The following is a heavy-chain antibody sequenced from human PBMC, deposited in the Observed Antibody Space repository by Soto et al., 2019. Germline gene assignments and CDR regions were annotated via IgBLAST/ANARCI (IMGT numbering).Heavy chain of an antibody. CDR2: IYWDDTK. Sequence: QITLKESGPTLVKPIQTLTLTCTFSGFSLSTTAVGVNWIRQLPGKPLEWLALIYWDDTKHYSSSLKNRLTISKDTSKNQVVLTMTNMDPVDTATYYCAHGSGWLSDQWGQGTLVTVSS. D-gene: IGHD6-19*01. V-gene: IGHV2-5*02. J-gene: IGHJ4*02. CDR3: AHGSGWLSDQ. CDR1: GFSLSTTAVG.